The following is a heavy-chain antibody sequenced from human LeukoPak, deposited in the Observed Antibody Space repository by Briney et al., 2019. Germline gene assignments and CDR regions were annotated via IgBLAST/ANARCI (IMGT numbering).Heavy chain of an antibody. CDR2: IYYSGST. CDR1: GGSISSYY. CDR3: ARVNSGSYFLDY. Sequence: PSETLSLTCTVSGGSISSYYWSWIRQPPGKGLEGIGYIYYSGSTNYNPSLKSRVTISVDTSKNQFSLKLSSVTAADTAVYYCARVNSGSYFLDYWGQGTLVTVSS. J-gene: IGHJ4*02. V-gene: IGHV4-59*01. D-gene: IGHD1-26*01.